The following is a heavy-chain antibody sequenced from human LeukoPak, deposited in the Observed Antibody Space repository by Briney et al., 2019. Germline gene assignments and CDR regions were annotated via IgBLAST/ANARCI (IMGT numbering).Heavy chain of an antibody. V-gene: IGHV4-34*01. CDR1: GGSFSGYY. J-gene: IGHJ4*02. Sequence: SETLSLTCAVYGGSFSGYYWSWIRQPPGKGLEWIGELNHSGSTNYNPSLKSRVTISVDTSKNQFSLKLSSVTAADTAVYYCARDLSAPTGGGALFDYWGQGTLVTVSS. CDR3: ARDLSAPTGGGALFDY. D-gene: IGHD1-26*01. CDR2: LNHSGST.